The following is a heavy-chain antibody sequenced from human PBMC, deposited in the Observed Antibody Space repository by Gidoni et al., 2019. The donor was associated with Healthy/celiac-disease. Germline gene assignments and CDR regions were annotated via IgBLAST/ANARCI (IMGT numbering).Heavy chain of an antibody. V-gene: IGHV1-24*01. J-gene: IGHJ4*02. Sequence: SKVSGYTLTELSMHWVRQAPGKGLEWMGGFDPEDGETIYAQKFQGRVTMTEDTSTDTAYMELSSLRSEDTAVYYCATVAAAVGGYWGQGTLVTVSS. CDR2: FDPEDGET. D-gene: IGHD6-13*01. CDR1: GYTLTELS. CDR3: ATVAAAVGGY.